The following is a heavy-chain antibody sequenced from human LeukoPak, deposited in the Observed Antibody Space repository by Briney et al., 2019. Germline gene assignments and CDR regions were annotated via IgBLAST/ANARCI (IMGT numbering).Heavy chain of an antibody. V-gene: IGHV3-23*01. CDR1: GFTFNTYA. D-gene: IGHD6-19*01. Sequence: PGGSLRLSCAASGFTFNTYAIYWVRQAPGKGLEWVSSICGSGGCTYYADSVKGRFTISRDNSKNTVYLQMNSLTADDTAIYYCAKTTVGYSSGRYPGWPADCWGQGTLVTVSS. CDR3: AKTTVGYSSGRYPGWPADC. CDR2: ICGSGGCT. J-gene: IGHJ4*02.